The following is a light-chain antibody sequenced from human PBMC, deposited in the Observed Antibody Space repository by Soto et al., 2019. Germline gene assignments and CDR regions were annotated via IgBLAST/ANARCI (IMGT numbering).Light chain of an antibody. CDR3: QQRSNWALT. CDR1: QSVSSY. Sequence: TQSPGTLSLSPGERATLSCRASQSVSSYLAWYQQKPGQAPRLLIYDASNRATGIPARFSGSGSGTDFTLTISSLEPEDFAVYYCQQRSNWALTFGGGTKVDIK. CDR2: DAS. J-gene: IGKJ4*01. V-gene: IGKV3-11*01.